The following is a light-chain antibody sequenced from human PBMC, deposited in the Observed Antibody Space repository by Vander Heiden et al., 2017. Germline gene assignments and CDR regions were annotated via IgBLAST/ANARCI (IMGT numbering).Light chain of an antibody. Sequence: EIVLTQSPVSLSSSPGVSATLSCSPRQSVRGRYLAWYQKKPGQAPRLLIYGAFTRATGIPDRFSGSGSGTDFTLTITRLEPEDFALYYCQQYSDSPYTFGQGAKLEIK. J-gene: IGKJ2*01. CDR3: QQYSDSPYT. CDR1: QSVRGRY. V-gene: IGKV3-20*01. CDR2: GAF.